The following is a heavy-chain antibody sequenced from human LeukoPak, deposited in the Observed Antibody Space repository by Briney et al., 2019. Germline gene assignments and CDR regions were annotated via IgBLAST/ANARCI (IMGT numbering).Heavy chain of an antibody. D-gene: IGHD5-18*01. J-gene: IGHJ6*03. Sequence: SETLSLTCTVSGVSISSYYWSWIREPPGKGLEWIGYIYYSGSTNYNPSLKSRVTISVDTSKNQFSLKLSSVIAADTAVYYCARGLSGYSYGSYYYYYYMDVWGKGTTVTISS. CDR1: GVSISSYY. CDR2: IYYSGST. V-gene: IGHV4-59*01. CDR3: ARGLSGYSYGSYYYYYYMDV.